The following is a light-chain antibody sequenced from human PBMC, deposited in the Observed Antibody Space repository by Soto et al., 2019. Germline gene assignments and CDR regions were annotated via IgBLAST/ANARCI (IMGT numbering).Light chain of an antibody. Sequence: DIQMTQSPSTLSASVGARVTITCRASQSISSWLAWYKQNPGKAPKIMIYKASSLESGVPSRFSGGGSGTDFTLTITSLKPEDFETYYCQQSYSSPWTFGQGTKVDIK. CDR3: QQSYSSPWT. J-gene: IGKJ1*01. V-gene: IGKV1-5*03. CDR2: KAS. CDR1: QSISSW.